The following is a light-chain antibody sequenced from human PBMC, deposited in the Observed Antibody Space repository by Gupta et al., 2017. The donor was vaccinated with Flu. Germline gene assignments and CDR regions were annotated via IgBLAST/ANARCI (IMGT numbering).Light chain of an antibody. CDR1: QNINSY. CDR3: HQRSNWQT. V-gene: IGKV3-11*01. CDR2: DAS. Sequence: EVVLTQSPATLSLSPGERATLSCRASQNINSYVAWYQQKPGQAPRLLIYDASHRAAGIPGRFSGSWSGTDFTLTSSSREPEDFGVYYCHQRSNWQTFGQGTKVEIK. J-gene: IGKJ1*01.